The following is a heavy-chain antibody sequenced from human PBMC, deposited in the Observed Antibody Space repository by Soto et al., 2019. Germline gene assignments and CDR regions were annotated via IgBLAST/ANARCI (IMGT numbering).Heavy chain of an antibody. V-gene: IGHV4-59*01. CDR3: ARGEYSSGWYTVGYYGMDV. CDR1: GGSISSYY. Sequence: PSETLSLTCTVSGGSISSYYWSWIRQPPGKGLEWIGYIYYSGSTNYNPSLKSRVTISVDTSKNQFSLKLGSVTAADTAVYYCARGEYSSGWYTVGYYGMDVWGQGTTVTVSS. CDR2: IYYSGST. D-gene: IGHD6-19*01. J-gene: IGHJ6*02.